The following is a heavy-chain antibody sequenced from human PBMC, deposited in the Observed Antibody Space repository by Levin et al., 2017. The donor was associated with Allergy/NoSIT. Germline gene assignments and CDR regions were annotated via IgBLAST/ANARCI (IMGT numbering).Heavy chain of an antibody. CDR3: AREMGRRHPFDY. Sequence: GGSLRLSCAASGFTFSSYGMHWVRQAPGKGLEWVAVIWYDGSNKYYADSVKGRFTISRDNSKNTLYLQMNSLRAEDTAVYYCAREMGRRHPFDYWGQGTLVTVSS. D-gene: IGHD3-10*01. CDR2: IWYDGSNK. CDR1: GFTFSSYG. J-gene: IGHJ4*02. V-gene: IGHV3-33*01.